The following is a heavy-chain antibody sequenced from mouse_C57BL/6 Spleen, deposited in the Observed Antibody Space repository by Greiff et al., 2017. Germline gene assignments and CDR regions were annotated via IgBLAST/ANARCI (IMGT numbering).Heavy chain of an antibody. J-gene: IGHJ4*01. CDR1: GYTFTDYN. Sequence: EVKLQESGPELVKPGASVKMSCKASGYTFTDYNMHWVKQSHGKSLEWIGYINPNNGGTSYNQKFKGKATLTVNKSSSTAYMELRSLTSEDSAVYYCARRDGTPGYYAMDYWGQGTSVTVSS. CDR3: ARRDGTPGYYAMDY. V-gene: IGHV1-22*01. CDR2: INPNNGGT. D-gene: IGHD2-1*01.